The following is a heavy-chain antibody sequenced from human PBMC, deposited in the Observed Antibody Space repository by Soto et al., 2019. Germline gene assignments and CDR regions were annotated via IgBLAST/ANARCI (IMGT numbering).Heavy chain of an antibody. Sequence: PSETLSRTCTVSGGSLSSGSYHWGWIRQPPGQGPESIGNTFYIGSTYYNPSLKSRVTISVDTAKNQFSLMLSSVTAADTAVYYCARLESGFDIFGQRK. CDR1: GGSLSSGSYH. D-gene: IGHD1-1*01. CDR2: TFYIGST. CDR3: ARLESGFDI. V-gene: IGHV4-39*01. J-gene: IGHJ3*02.